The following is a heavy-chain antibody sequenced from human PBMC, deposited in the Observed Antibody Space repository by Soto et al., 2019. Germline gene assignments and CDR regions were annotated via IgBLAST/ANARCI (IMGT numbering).Heavy chain of an antibody. J-gene: IGHJ4*02. CDR3: AKDIGLYDFWSGLLVPVGYFDY. CDR1: GFTFSSYA. D-gene: IGHD3-3*01. Sequence: GGSLRLSCAASGFTFSSYAMSWVRQAPGKGLEWVSAISGSGGSTYYADSVKGRFTISRDNSKNTLYLQMNSLRAEDTAVYYCAKDIGLYDFWSGLLVPVGYFDYWGQGTLATVAS. CDR2: ISGSGGST. V-gene: IGHV3-23*01.